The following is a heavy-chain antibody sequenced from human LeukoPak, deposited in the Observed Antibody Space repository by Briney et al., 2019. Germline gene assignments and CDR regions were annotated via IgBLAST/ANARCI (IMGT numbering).Heavy chain of an antibody. D-gene: IGHD6-13*01. J-gene: IGHJ6*04. Sequence: PSETLSLTCTVSGGSISSYYWSWIRQPPGKGLEWIGYIYYSGSTNYNPSLKSRVTISVDTSKNQFSLKLSSVTAADTAVYYCARDLSMAAAEDYYYYGMDVWGKGTTVTVSS. V-gene: IGHV4-59*01. CDR3: ARDLSMAAAEDYYYYGMDV. CDR1: GGSISSYY. CDR2: IYYSGST.